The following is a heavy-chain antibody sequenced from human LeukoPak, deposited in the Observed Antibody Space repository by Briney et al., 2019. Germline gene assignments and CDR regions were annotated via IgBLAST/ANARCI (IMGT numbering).Heavy chain of an antibody. Sequence: SETLSLTCAVSGGSISSSNWWSWVRQPPGKGLEWIGEIYHSGSTNYNPSLKSRVTISVDRSKNQFSLKLSSVTAADTAVYYCAREGVDILTGYYAFDIWGQGTMVTVSS. V-gene: IGHV4-4*02. J-gene: IGHJ3*02. CDR1: GGSISSSNW. CDR3: AREGVDILTGYYAFDI. D-gene: IGHD3-9*01. CDR2: IYHSGST.